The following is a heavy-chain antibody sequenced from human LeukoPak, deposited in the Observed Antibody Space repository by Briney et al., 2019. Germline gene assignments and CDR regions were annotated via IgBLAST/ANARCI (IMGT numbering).Heavy chain of an antibody. J-gene: IGHJ4*02. CDR1: GFSFNRYA. Sequence: QPGGSLRLSCAASGFSFNRYAMIWLRQAPGKGLEWVSNISGSGGSTQYADSVKGRFTISRDNSKNTLYLQMDGLRADDTAVYYCAKEATMVRGVNDYWGQGTLVTVSS. CDR2: ISGSGGST. D-gene: IGHD3-10*01. V-gene: IGHV3-23*01. CDR3: AKEATMVRGVNDY.